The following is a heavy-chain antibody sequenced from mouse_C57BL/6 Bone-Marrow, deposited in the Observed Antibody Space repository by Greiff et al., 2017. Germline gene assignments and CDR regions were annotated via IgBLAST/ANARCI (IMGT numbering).Heavy chain of an antibody. CDR1: GFTFSNYW. Sequence: EVTLVESGGGLVQPGGSMKLSCVASGFTFSNYWMNWVRPSPEQGLEWVAQIRLKSDNYATHYAESVKGRFTISRDDSKSSVYLQMNNLRAEDTRIYYCTGLRLSRDYWGQGTTLTVSS. CDR3: TGLRLSRDY. V-gene: IGHV6-3*01. J-gene: IGHJ2*01. CDR2: IRLKSDNYAT. D-gene: IGHD1-2*01.